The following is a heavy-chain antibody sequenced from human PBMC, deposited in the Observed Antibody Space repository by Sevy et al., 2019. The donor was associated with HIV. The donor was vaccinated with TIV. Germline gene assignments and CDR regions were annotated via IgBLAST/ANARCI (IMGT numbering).Heavy chain of an antibody. CDR1: GFTFSIYA. D-gene: IGHD6-6*01. V-gene: IGHV3-11*01. CDR2: ISSSGSTI. CDR3: ARQSSINSYYYGMDV. J-gene: IGHJ6*02. Sequence: GGSLRLSCAASGFTFSIYAMSWVRQAPGKGLEWVSYISSSGSTIYYADSVKGRFTISRDNAKNSLYLQMNSLRAEDTAVYYCARQSSINSYYYGMDVWGQGTTVTVSS.